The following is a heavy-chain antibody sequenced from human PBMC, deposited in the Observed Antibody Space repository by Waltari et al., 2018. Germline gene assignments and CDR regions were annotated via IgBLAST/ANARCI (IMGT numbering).Heavy chain of an antibody. CDR3: ARNPSETGLFDP. D-gene: IGHD1-26*01. Sequence: QVQLVQSGAEVKTPGASVKVSCKASGYPFTNYDLKWVRQATGQGLAWMGWMNPNSGNTGYAQKFQGRVTMTRDSSRSTAYMELSSLGSEDTAVYYCARNPSETGLFDPWGQGTLVTVSS. V-gene: IGHV1-8*01. J-gene: IGHJ5*02. CDR2: MNPNSGNT. CDR1: GYPFTNYD.